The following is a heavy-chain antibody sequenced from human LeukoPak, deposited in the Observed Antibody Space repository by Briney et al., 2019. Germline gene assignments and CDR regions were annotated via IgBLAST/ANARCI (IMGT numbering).Heavy chain of an antibody. Sequence: ASVKVSCKASGYTFTSYGISWVRQAPGQGLEWMGWISAYNGNTNYAQKLQGRVTMTTDTSTSTAYMELRSLRSDDTAVYYCARDTPQYYYDSSGYYYGRGFDYWGQGTLVTVSS. CDR3: ARDTPQYYYDSSGYYYGRGFDY. V-gene: IGHV1-18*01. D-gene: IGHD3-22*01. CDR1: GYTFTSYG. J-gene: IGHJ4*02. CDR2: ISAYNGNT.